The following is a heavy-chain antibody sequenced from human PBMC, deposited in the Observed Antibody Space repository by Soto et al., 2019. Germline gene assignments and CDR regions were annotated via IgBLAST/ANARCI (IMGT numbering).Heavy chain of an antibody. CDR2: ISSSSYI. J-gene: IGHJ4*02. D-gene: IGHD5-18*01. Sequence: GGSLRLSCAASGFTFSSYSMNWVRQAPGKGLEWVSSISSSSYIYYADSVKGRFTISRDNAKNSLYLQMNSLRAEDTAVYYCASRVDTAMVHFDYWGQGTLVTVSS. CDR3: ASRVDTAMVHFDY. CDR1: GFTFSSYS. V-gene: IGHV3-21*01.